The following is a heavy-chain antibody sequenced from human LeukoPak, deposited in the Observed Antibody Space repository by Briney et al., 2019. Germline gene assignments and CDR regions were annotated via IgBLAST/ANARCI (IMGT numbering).Heavy chain of an antibody. CDR2: ISSSSSYI. V-gene: IGHV3-21*01. J-gene: IGHJ4*02. CDR3: ARRAGESAKSDY. Sequence: GGSLRLSCAASGFTFSSYSMNWVRQAPGKGLEWVSSISSSSSYIYYADSVKGRLTISRDNAKNSLYLQMNSLRAEDTAAYYCARRAGESAKSDYWGQGTLVTVSS. CDR1: GFTFSSYS. D-gene: IGHD6-19*01.